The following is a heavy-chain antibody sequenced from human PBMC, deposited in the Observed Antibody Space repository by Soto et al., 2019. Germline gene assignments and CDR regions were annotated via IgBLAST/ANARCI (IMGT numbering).Heavy chain of an antibody. J-gene: IGHJ4*02. CDR2: IYYSGDT. Sequence: SETLSLTCTVSGGSITTGTYYWAWIRQPPGKGLEWIGSIYYSGDTYYNPSLKSRVTISLDTSKNQFSLKLRSVTAADTAVCYCARHRGNYYDTPGYYYFDYWGQGTLVTVSS. D-gene: IGHD3-22*01. CDR1: GGSITTGTYY. CDR3: ARHRGNYYDTPGYYYFDY. V-gene: IGHV4-39*01.